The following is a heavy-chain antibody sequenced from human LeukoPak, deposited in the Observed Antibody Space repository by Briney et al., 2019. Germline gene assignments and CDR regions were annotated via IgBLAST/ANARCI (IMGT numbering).Heavy chain of an antibody. V-gene: IGHV1-69*13. CDR2: IIPIFGTA. J-gene: IGHJ6*02. D-gene: IGHD2-2*01. CDR1: GYTFTSYG. CDR3: ARGNLGYCSSTSCPGGIYYYYGMDV. Sequence: ASVKVSCKASGYTFTSYGISWVRQAPGQGLEWMGGIIPIFGTANYAQKFQGRVTITADESTSTAYMELSSLRSEDTAVYYCARGNLGYCSSTSCPGGIYYYYGMDVWGQGTTVTVSS.